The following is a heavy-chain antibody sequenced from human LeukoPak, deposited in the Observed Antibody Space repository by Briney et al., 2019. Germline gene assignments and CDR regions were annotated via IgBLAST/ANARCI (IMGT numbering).Heavy chain of an antibody. J-gene: IGHJ3*02. CDR3: ARGGSYLSALDI. D-gene: IGHD1-26*01. CDR2: IYSGGST. CDR1: GFTVSSNY. V-gene: IGHV3-53*01. Sequence: GGSLRLSCAASGFTVSSNYMSWVRQAPGKGLEWVSIIYSGGSTFYADSVKGRFTISRNNSKNTLYLQMNSLRAEDTAVYYCARGGSYLSALDIWGQGTMVTVSS.